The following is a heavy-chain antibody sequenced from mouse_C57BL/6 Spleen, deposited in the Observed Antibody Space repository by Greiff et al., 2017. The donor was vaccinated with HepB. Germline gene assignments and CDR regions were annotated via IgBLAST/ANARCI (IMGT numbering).Heavy chain of an antibody. V-gene: IGHV5-17*01. D-gene: IGHD2-4*01. CDR2: ISSGSSTI. Sequence: EVKLVESGGGLVKPGRSLKLSCAASGFTFSDYGMHWVRQAPEKGLEWVAYISSGSSTIYYADTVKGRFTISRDNAKNTLFLQMTSLRSEDTAMYYCARDYEGYYAMDYWGQGTSVTVSS. J-gene: IGHJ4*01. CDR1: GFTFSDYG. CDR3: ARDYEGYYAMDY.